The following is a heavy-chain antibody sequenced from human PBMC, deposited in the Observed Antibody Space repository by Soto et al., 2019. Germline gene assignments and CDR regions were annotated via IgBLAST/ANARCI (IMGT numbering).Heavy chain of an antibody. CDR2: IYYSGST. Sequence: QLQLQESGPGLVKPSETLSLTCTVSGGSISSSSYYWGWIRQPPGKGLEWIGSIYYSGSTYYNPSLKSRVTISVDTSKNQFSLKLSSVTAADTAVYYCAREDIVVVPAAISGYFDYWGQGTLVTVSS. J-gene: IGHJ4*02. V-gene: IGHV4-39*01. CDR1: GGSISSSSYY. CDR3: AREDIVVVPAAISGYFDY. D-gene: IGHD2-2*01.